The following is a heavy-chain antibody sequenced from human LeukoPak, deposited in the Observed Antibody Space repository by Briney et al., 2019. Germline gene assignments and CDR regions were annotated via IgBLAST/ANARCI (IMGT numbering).Heavy chain of an antibody. V-gene: IGHV3-7*01. CDR1: GFTFSSYA. D-gene: IGHD2-2*02. Sequence: GGSLRLSCAASGFTFSSYAMSWVRQAPGKGLEWVANIKEDGSEKFYVDSVKGRFTISRDNAKKSLYLQMNSLRAEDTAVYYCAREGYCSSISCYTTPGAFEIWGQGTLVTVSS. J-gene: IGHJ3*02. CDR3: AREGYCSSISCYTTPGAFEI. CDR2: IKEDGSEK.